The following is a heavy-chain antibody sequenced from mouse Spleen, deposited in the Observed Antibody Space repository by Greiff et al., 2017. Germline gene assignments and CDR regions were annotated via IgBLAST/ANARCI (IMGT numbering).Heavy chain of an antibody. V-gene: IGHV1-63*01. CDR3: ARGDYGSSYGFAY. CDR1: GYAFTNYW. D-gene: IGHD1-1*01. CDR2: IYPGSGNT. Sequence: VQLQQSGAELVRPGTSVKISCKASGYAFTNYWLGWVKQRPGHGLEWIGDIYPGSGNTYYNEKFKGKATLTADKSSSTAYMQLSSLTSEDSAVYFCARGDYGSSYGFAYWGQGTLVTVSA. J-gene: IGHJ3*01.